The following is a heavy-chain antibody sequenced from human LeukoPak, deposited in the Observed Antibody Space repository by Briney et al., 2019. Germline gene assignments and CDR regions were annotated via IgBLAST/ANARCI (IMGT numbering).Heavy chain of an antibody. CDR3: ARDRAID. V-gene: IGHV3-33*01. CDR2: IWYDGSNK. J-gene: IGHJ4*02. D-gene: IGHD5-24*01. CDR1: GFTFTSYG. Sequence: PGRSLRLSCATSGFTFTSYGMHWVRQAPGKGLEWVAVIWYDGSNKYYADSVKGRFTISRDDSKNTLYLQMNGLRAEDTAVYYCARDRAIDWGQGTLVTVSS.